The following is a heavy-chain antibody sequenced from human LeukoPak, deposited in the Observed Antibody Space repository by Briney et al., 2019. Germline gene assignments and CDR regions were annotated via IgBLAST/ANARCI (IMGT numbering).Heavy chain of an antibody. J-gene: IGHJ4*02. V-gene: IGHV3-53*01. CDR3: TRLAGYFDY. CDR1: GFTVSSNY. Sequence: GGSLRLSCAASGFTVSSNYMSWVRQAPGKGLEWVSVIYSDGITYYADFVKGRFTISRDNSKNTLYLQMNSLRAEDTAVYYCTRLAGYFDYWGQGTLVTVSS. CDR2: IYSDGIT. D-gene: IGHD6-19*01.